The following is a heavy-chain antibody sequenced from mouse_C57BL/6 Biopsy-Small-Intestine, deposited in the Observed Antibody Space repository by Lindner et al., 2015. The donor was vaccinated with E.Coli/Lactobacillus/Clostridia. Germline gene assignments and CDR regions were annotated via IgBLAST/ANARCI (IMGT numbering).Heavy chain of an antibody. J-gene: IGHJ2*01. D-gene: IGHD2-5*01. CDR2: IYPRDGST. V-gene: IGHV1-85*01. Sequence: VQLQESGPELVKPGASVKLSCKTSDYTFTSSDIHWVKQRPGQGLEWIGWIYPRDGSTWYNEKFRGKATLTVETSSGTAFMELHSLTSEDSAVYFCARQAYDSTYSYYFDYWGQGTTLTVSS. CDR3: ARQAYDSTYSYYFDY. CDR1: DYTFTSSD.